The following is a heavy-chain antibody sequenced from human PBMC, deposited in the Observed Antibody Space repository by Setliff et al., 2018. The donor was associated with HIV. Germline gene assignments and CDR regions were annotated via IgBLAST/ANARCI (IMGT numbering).Heavy chain of an antibody. Sequence: ASVKVSCKASGYTFTTYSIHWVRQAPGQSLEWMGWINVGKGDTKYSQELQGRITLTTDTSANTAYMELSSLRSDDTAVYFCARGALLTVFDFDHWGHGTLVTVSS. D-gene: IGHD3-10*01. J-gene: IGHJ4*01. CDR2: INVGKGDT. CDR3: ARGALLTVFDFDH. CDR1: GYTFTTYS. V-gene: IGHV1-3*01.